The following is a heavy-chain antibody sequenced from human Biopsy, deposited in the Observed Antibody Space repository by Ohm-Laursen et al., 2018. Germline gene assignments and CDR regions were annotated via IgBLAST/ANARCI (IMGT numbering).Heavy chain of an antibody. D-gene: IGHD4-11*01. CDR1: GDSVTKYY. V-gene: IGHV4-59*02. CDR2: IYYSVMT. CDR3: ARDSGILNYGNFKYYHYYGMDV. Sequence: PSQTLSLTCIVSGDSVTKYYWSWIRQPPGKGLEWIGHIYYSVMTNYSPSLQSRVSISVDTSRNQVSLTLSSVTAADTAVYYCARDSGILNYGNFKYYHYYGMDVWGQGTKVTVSS. J-gene: IGHJ6*02.